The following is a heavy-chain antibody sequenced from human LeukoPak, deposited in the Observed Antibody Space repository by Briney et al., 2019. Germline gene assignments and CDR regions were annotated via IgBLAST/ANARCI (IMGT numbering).Heavy chain of an antibody. CDR1: GVTFSSYS. CDR3: ARHSGYSSSWYGGRYYYSYGMDV. CDR2: ISSSRSYI. Sequence: GGSLRLSCAASGVTFSSYSMNWGRQAPGKGLEWGSSISSSRSYIYYADSVKVRFTISRDNAKNSLYLPMNSLRAEDTAVYYCARHSGYSSSWYGGRYYYSYGMDVWGQGPTVTVSS. V-gene: IGHV3-21*01. J-gene: IGHJ6*02. D-gene: IGHD6-13*01.